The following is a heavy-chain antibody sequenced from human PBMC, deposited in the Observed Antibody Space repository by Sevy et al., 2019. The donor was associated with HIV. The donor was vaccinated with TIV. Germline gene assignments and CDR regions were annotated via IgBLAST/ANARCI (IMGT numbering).Heavy chain of an antibody. CDR3: AKDIGQQWLANTLDYYGMDV. V-gene: IGHV3-9*01. Sequence: GGSLRLSCAASGFTFDDYAMHWVRQAPGKGLEWVSGISWNSGSIGYADSVKGRFTISRDNAKNSLYLQMNSLRAEDTALYYCAKDIGQQWLANTLDYYGMDVWGQGTTVTVSS. CDR1: GFTFDDYA. J-gene: IGHJ6*02. CDR2: ISWNSGSI. D-gene: IGHD6-19*01.